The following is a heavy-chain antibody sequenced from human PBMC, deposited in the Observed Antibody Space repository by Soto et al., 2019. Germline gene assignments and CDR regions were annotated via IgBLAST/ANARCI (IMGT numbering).Heavy chain of an antibody. D-gene: IGHD2-15*01. CDR2: IIPILGIP. V-gene: IGHV1-69*02. J-gene: IGHJ6*02. CDR3: ARLRDRDGMDV. CDR1: GGTFSTYT. Sequence: QVQLVQSGAEVKKPGSSVKVSCKASGGTFSTYTITWVRQAPGQGLEWMGRIIPILGIPNYAQKFQGRVTITADQSTSTAYMELSSLSSEDTAVDYGARLRDRDGMDVWGQGTTVTVSS.